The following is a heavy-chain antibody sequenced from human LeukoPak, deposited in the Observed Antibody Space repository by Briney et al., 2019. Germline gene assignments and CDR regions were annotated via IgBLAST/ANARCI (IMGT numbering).Heavy chain of an antibody. CDR3: ARSGYGRAVLDY. Sequence: ASVKVFCKASGYTFTSYDMHWVCQAPGQRLEWMGWINAGNGNTKYSQKFQGRVTITRDTSASTAYMELSSLRSEDTAVYYCARSGYGRAVLDYRGQGTLVTVSS. D-gene: IGHD5-12*01. V-gene: IGHV1-3*01. CDR1: GYTFTSYD. J-gene: IGHJ4*02. CDR2: INAGNGNT.